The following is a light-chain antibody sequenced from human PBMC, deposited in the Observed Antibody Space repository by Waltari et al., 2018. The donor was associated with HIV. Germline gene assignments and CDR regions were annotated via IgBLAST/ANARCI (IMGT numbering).Light chain of an antibody. Sequence: QSALTQPASVSGSPGQSITISCTGPSSDVGGYIYASWYQQHPGKAPKLMIYDVSNRPSGVSNRFSGSKSGNTASLTISGLQAEDEADYYCSSYTSSSTYVFGTGTKVTVL. CDR1: SSDVGGYIY. V-gene: IGLV2-14*03. CDR2: DVS. J-gene: IGLJ1*01. CDR3: SSYTSSSTYV.